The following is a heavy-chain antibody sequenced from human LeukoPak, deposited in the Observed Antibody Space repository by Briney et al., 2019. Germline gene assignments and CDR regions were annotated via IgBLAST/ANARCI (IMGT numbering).Heavy chain of an antibody. Sequence: ASVKVSCKASGYTFTGYYMHWVRQAPGQGLEWMGWINPNSGGTSYAQKFQGRVTMTRDTSISTAYMELGRLRSDDTAVYYCARGLIAAAFLDWFDPWGQGTLVTVSS. D-gene: IGHD6-13*01. V-gene: IGHV1-2*02. CDR2: INPNSGGT. CDR3: ARGLIAAAFLDWFDP. CDR1: GYTFTGYY. J-gene: IGHJ5*02.